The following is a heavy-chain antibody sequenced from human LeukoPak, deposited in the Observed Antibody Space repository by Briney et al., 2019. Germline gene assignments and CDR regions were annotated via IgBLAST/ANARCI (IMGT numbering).Heavy chain of an antibody. Sequence: ASVKVSCKASGYTFTGYYMHWVRQAPGQGLEWMGWINPNSGGTNYAQKFQGRVTMTRDTSISTAYMELSRLRSDDTAVYYCASTVDTAMVTGSEAFDIWGQGTMVTVSS. J-gene: IGHJ3*02. CDR1: GYTFTGYY. V-gene: IGHV1-2*02. CDR2: INPNSGGT. CDR3: ASTVDTAMVTGSEAFDI. D-gene: IGHD5-18*01.